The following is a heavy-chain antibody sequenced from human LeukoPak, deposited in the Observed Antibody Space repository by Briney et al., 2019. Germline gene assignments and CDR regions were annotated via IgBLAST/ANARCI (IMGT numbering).Heavy chain of an antibody. J-gene: IGHJ4*02. D-gene: IGHD3-10*01. CDR1: GFTFSSYA. CDR3: ARDRAMVRGVIIKE. Sequence: PGRSLRLSCAASGFTFSSYAMHWVRQAPGKGLEWMAVISYDGSNKYYADSVKGRFTISRDNSKNTLYLQMNSLRAEDTAVYYCARDRAMVRGVIIKEWGQGTLVTVSS. CDR2: ISYDGSNK. V-gene: IGHV3-30-3*01.